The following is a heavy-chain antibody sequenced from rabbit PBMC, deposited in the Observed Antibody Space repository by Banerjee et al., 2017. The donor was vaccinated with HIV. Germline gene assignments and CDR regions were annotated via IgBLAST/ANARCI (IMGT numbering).Heavy chain of an antibody. V-gene: IGHV1S40*01. J-gene: IGHJ4*01. CDR1: GFPFSDKDV. Sequence: QSLEESGGGLVKPGASLPLTCKASGFPFSDKDVMCWVRQAPGKGLEWIACINAVTGKAVYASWAKGRFTISKTSSTTVTLQMTSLTGADTATYFCARGTDSAGGGSDLWGPGTLVTDS. D-gene: IGHD8-1*01. CDR2: INAVTGKA. CDR3: ARGTDSAGGGSDL.